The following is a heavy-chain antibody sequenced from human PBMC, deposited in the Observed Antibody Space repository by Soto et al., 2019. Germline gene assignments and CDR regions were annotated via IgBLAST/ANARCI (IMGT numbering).Heavy chain of an antibody. CDR2: ISWNSGSI. CDR3: AKDIGGGGYDLGAFAI. V-gene: IGHV3-9*01. Sequence: GGSLRLSCAASGFTFDDYAMHWVRQAPGRGLEWVSGISWNSGSIGYADSVKGRFTISRDNAKNSLYLQMNSLRAEDTALYYCAKDIGGGGYDLGAFAIWGQGTMVTVSS. D-gene: IGHD5-12*01. CDR1: GFTFDDYA. J-gene: IGHJ3*02.